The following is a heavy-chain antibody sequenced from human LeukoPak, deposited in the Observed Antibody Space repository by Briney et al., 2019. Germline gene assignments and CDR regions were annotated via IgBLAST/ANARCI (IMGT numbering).Heavy chain of an antibody. CDR3: ARGFAGTISRGFDYYYGMDV. CDR1: GGSISSGGYS. CDR2: IYHSGST. D-gene: IGHD1-1*01. J-gene: IGHJ6*02. Sequence: SETLSLTCAVSGGSISSGGYSWSWIRQPPGKGLEWIGYIYHSGSTYYNPSLKSRVTISVDRSKNQFSLKLSSVTAADTAVYYCARGFAGTISRGFDYYYGMDVWGQGTTVTVSS. V-gene: IGHV4-30-2*01.